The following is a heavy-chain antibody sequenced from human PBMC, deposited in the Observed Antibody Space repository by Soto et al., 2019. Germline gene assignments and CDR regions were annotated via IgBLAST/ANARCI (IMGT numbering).Heavy chain of an antibody. D-gene: IGHD6-19*01. V-gene: IGHV3-33*01. CDR1: GFTFSSYG. CDR3: ARDHSSGWYNWFDP. Sequence: QVQLVESGGGVVQPGRSLRLSCAASGFTFSSYGMHWARQAPGKGLEWVAVIWYDGSNKYYADSVKGRFTISRDNSKNTLYLQMNSLRAEDTAVYYCARDHSSGWYNWFDPWGQGTLVTVSS. CDR2: IWYDGSNK. J-gene: IGHJ5*02.